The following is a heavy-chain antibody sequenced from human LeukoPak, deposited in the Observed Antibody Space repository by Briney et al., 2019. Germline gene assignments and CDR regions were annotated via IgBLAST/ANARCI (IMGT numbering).Heavy chain of an antibody. D-gene: IGHD4-11*01. V-gene: IGHV3-33*08. Sequence: GGSLRLSCAASGFIFSRYAMHWVRQAPGKGLEWVAVMWYDGSNKYYADSVKGRFTISRDDSKNTLYLQMNSLRAEDTAMYYCARGLPPVMKYYFDYWGQGTLVTVSS. J-gene: IGHJ4*02. CDR2: MWYDGSNK. CDR1: GFIFSRYA. CDR3: ARGLPPVMKYYFDY.